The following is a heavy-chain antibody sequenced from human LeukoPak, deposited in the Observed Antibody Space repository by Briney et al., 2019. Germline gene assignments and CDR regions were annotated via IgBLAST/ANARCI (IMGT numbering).Heavy chain of an antibody. CDR2: ISFSGDII. J-gene: IGHJ4*02. V-gene: IGHV3-48*03. Sequence: PGGSLRLSCAASRFNFRRYEKLWVRQAPGRGLEWVSYISFSGDIIHYADSVKGRFTVSRENTKNSLYLQMNSLRAADTAVYYCARAVVLHREDSSRLDQWGQGTLVTVSS. CDR1: RFNFRRYE. D-gene: IGHD3-22*01. CDR3: ARAVVLHREDSSRLDQ.